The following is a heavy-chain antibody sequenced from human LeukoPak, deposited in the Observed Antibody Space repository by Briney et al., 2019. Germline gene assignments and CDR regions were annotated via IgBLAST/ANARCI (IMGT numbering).Heavy chain of an antibody. Sequence: SETLSLTCAVYGGSFSGYYWSWIRQPPGKGLEWIGEINHSGSTYYNPSLKSRVTISVDTSKNQFSLKLSSATAADTAVYYRARPRGINGVPNRIWYFDLWGRGTLVTVSS. CDR3: ARPRGINGVPNRIWYFDL. J-gene: IGHJ2*01. CDR1: GGSFSGYY. D-gene: IGHD2-8*01. CDR2: INHSGST. V-gene: IGHV4-34*01.